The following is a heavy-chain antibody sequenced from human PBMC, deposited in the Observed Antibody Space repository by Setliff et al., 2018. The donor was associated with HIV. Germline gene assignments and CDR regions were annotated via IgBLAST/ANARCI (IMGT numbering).Heavy chain of an antibody. Sequence: ASVKVSCKASGYTFTTYAMHWVRQAPGQRLEWMGWINGGNGNTEYSQKFQGRVTITRDISASTAYMELSSLSSEDTAVYCCARDPNQVGAVAGPLDYWGQGTLVTVSS. V-gene: IGHV1-3*01. J-gene: IGHJ4*02. CDR1: GYTFTTYA. CDR3: ARDPNQVGAVAGPLDY. D-gene: IGHD6-19*01. CDR2: INGGNGNT.